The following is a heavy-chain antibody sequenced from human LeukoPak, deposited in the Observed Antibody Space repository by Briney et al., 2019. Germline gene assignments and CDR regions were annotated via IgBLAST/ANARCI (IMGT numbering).Heavy chain of an antibody. CDR2: LWYDGSNK. CDR1: GFTFGTYG. J-gene: IGHJ4*02. V-gene: IGHV3-33*01. Sequence: GGSLRLSCAASGFTFGTYGMHWVRQAPGKGLEWVAVLWYDGSNKYYIDSVMGRFTISRDNSRNTLSLQMNSLRAEDTAVYYCARDSSHPSSGWFDYWGRGTLVTVS. D-gene: IGHD6-19*01. CDR3: ARDSSHPSSGWFDY.